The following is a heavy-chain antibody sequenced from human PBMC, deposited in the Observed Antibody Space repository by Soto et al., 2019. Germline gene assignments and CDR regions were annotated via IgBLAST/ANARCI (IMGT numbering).Heavy chain of an antibody. V-gene: IGHV3-33*01. CDR3: ARDGDVNTGFGKDY. J-gene: IGHJ4*02. CDR1: GFTFSSYG. CDR2: IWHAGGNK. D-gene: IGHD3-16*01. Sequence: QVQLVESGGGVVQPGRSLRLSCAASGFTFSSYGMHWVRQAPGKGLEWVAFIWHAGGNKFYAESVKGRFTISRDNSKNTLYLKMTSLSAEDTAMYYCARDGDVNTGFGKDYWGQGTLVTVSS.